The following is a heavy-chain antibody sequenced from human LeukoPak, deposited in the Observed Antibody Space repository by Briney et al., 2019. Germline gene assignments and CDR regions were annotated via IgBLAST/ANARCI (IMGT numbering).Heavy chain of an antibody. D-gene: IGHD3-10*01. Sequence: SETLSLTCTVSGGSISSYYWSWIRQPPGKGLEWIGYIYYSGSTNYNPSLKSRVTISVDTSKNQFSLKLSSVTAADTAVYYCARGYGSGSYYWGFDPWGQGTLVTVSS. CDR3: ARGYGSGSYYWGFDP. V-gene: IGHV4-59*01. J-gene: IGHJ5*02. CDR1: GGSISSYY. CDR2: IYYSGST.